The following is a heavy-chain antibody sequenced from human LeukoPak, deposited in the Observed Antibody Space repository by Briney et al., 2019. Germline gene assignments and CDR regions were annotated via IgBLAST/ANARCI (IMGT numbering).Heavy chain of an antibody. CDR2: IRYDGSNK. D-gene: IGHD7-27*01. CDR3: ARVSSWGWGLDY. Sequence: GGSLRLACAASGFTFSSYGMHWVRQAPGKGLEWVAFIRYDGSNKYYADSVKGRLTISRDNSKNTLYLQMNSLRAEDTAVYYCARVSSWGWGLDYWGQGTLVTVSS. CDR1: GFTFSSYG. V-gene: IGHV3-30*02. J-gene: IGHJ4*02.